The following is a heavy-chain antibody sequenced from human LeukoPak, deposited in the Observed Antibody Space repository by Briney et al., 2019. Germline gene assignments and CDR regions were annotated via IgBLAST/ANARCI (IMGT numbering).Heavy chain of an antibody. V-gene: IGHV3-23*01. CDR2: ISGSGGST. CDR3: AKVYFDILTGYSPYYYYGMDV. CDR1: GFTFSSYA. Sequence: GGSLRLSCAASGFTFSSYAMSWVRQAPGKGLEWVSAISGSGGSTYYADSVKGRFTISRDNSKNTLYLQMNSLRAEDTAVYYCAKVYFDILTGYSPYYYYGMDVWGQGTTVTVSS. D-gene: IGHD3-9*01. J-gene: IGHJ6*02.